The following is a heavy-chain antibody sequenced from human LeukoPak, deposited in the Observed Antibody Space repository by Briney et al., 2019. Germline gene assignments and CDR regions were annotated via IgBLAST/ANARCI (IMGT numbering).Heavy chain of an antibody. CDR1: GGSISSYY. CDR2: IYYSGST. CDR3: ARGDRTYYYGSGGWAWFDP. J-gene: IGHJ5*02. D-gene: IGHD3-10*01. Sequence: SETLSLTCTVSGGSISSYYWSWIRQPPGKGLEWIGYIYYSGSTNYNPSLKSRVTISVDTSKNQFSLKLSSVTAADTAVYYCARGDRTYYYGSGGWAWFDPWGQGTLVTVSS. V-gene: IGHV4-59*12.